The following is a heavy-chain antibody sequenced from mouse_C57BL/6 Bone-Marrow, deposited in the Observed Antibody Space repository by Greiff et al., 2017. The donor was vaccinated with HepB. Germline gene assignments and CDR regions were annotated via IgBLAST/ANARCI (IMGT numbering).Heavy chain of an antibody. Sequence: AAEGLDFSRYWMSWVRRAPGKGLEWIGEINPDSSTINYAPSLKDKFIISRDNAKNTLYLQMSKVRSEDTALYYCARSYYYTMDYWGQGTSVTVSS. J-gene: IGHJ4*01. CDR1: GLDFSRYW. CDR3: ARSYYYTMDY. V-gene: IGHV4-1*01. CDR2: INPDSSTI.